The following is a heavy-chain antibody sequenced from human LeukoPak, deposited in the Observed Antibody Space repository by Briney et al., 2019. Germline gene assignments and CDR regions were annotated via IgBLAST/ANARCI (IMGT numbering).Heavy chain of an antibody. CDR1: GFTFSDYY. J-gene: IGHJ4*02. CDR3: ASYGDYMDY. Sequence: LRLSCAASGFTFSDYYMSWIRQPPGKGLEWIGYIYYSGNTYYNSSLKSRLTISVDTSKNQFSLRLSSVTAADTAVYYCASYGDYMDYWGQGTLVTVSS. CDR2: IYYSGNT. D-gene: IGHD4-17*01. V-gene: IGHV4-30-4*08.